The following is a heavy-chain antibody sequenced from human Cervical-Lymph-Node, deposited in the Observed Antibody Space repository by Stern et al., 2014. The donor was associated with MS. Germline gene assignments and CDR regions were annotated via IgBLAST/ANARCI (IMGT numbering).Heavy chain of an antibody. CDR3: ARDSYFYRLDY. D-gene: IGHD1-26*01. CDR2: INPNSGDT. J-gene: IGHJ4*01. V-gene: IGHV1-2*02. Sequence: QVQLVQSGAEVKKPGASVKVSCKASGYTFTGHYMHWVRQAPGQGLEWMGWINPNSGDTDYAQKFQGRVTMTGDTSISTAYMELSRLRSDDTAVYYCARDSYFYRLDYWGHGTQVAVSS. CDR1: GYTFTGHY.